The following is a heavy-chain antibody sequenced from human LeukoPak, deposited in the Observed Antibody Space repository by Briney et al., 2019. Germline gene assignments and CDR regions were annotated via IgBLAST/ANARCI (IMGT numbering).Heavy chain of an antibody. CDR2: INPSGGST. J-gene: IGHJ4*02. CDR3: ARGSSSWHDY. CDR1: GYTFTSYY. V-gene: IGHV1-46*01. D-gene: IGHD6-13*01. Sequence: ASVKVSCKASGYTFTSYYMHWVRQAPGQGLEWMGIINPSGGSTSYAQKFQGRVTMTRDTSISTAYMELSRLRSDDTAVYYCARGSSSWHDYWGQGTLVTVSS.